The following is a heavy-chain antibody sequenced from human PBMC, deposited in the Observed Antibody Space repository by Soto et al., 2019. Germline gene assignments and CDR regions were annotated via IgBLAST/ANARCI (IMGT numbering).Heavy chain of an antibody. CDR1: GFTFSSYS. CDR2: ISSSSSTI. Sequence: PGGSLRLSCAASGFTFSSYSMNWFRQAPGKGLEWVSYISSSSSTIYYADSVKGRFTISRDNAKNSLYLQMNSLRDEDTAVYYCARDPLGYSYGYYYGMDVWGQGTTVTVSS. J-gene: IGHJ6*02. V-gene: IGHV3-48*02. CDR3: ARDPLGYSYGYYYGMDV. D-gene: IGHD5-18*01.